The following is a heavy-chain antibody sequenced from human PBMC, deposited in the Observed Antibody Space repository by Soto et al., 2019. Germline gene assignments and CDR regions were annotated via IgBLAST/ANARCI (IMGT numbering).Heavy chain of an antibody. Sequence: PSETLSLTCPVSGGSVSSGSYYWSWIRQPPGKGLEWIGYIYYSGSTNYNPSLKSRVTISVDTSKNQFSLKLSSVTAADTAVYYCARVHRNYYDSSGYYPYYFDYWGQGTLVTVSS. CDR2: IYYSGST. J-gene: IGHJ4*02. CDR1: GGSVSSGSYY. CDR3: ARVHRNYYDSSGYYPYYFDY. D-gene: IGHD3-22*01. V-gene: IGHV4-61*01.